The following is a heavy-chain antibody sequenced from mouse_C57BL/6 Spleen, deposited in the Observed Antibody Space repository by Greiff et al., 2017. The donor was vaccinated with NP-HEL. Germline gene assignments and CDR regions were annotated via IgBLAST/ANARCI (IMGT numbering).Heavy chain of an antibody. CDR3: AGSSGQYYFDD. D-gene: IGHD3-2*02. J-gene: IGHJ2*01. V-gene: IGHV1-82*01. Sequence: QVQLQQSGPELVKPGASVKISCKASGYAFSSSWMNWVKQRPGKGLEWIGRIYPGDGDTNYNGKFKGKATLTADKSSSTAYMQLSSLTSEDSAVYSCAGSSGQYYFDDWGQGTTLTGS. CDR1: GYAFSSSW. CDR2: IYPGDGDT.